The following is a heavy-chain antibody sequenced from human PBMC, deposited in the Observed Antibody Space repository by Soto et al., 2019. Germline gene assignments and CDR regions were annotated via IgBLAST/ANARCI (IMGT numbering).Heavy chain of an antibody. CDR3: ARDQAYGDYAVGDAFDI. J-gene: IGHJ3*02. D-gene: IGHD4-17*01. CDR1: GGSISSSSYY. Sequence: SETLSLTCTVSGGSISSSSYYWGWIRQPPGKGLEWIGSIYYSGSTYYNPSLKSRVTISVDTSKNQFSLKLSSVTAADTAVYYCARDQAYGDYAVGDAFDIWGQGTMVTVSS. CDR2: IYYSGST. V-gene: IGHV4-39*02.